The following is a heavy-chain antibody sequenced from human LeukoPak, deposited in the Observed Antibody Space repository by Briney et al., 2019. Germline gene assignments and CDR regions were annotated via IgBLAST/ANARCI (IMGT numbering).Heavy chain of an antibody. D-gene: IGHD3-3*01. Sequence: SETLSLTCTVSGGSISSYYWSWIRQPPGKGLEWIGYIYYSGSTNYNSSLKSRVTISVDTSKNQFSLKLSSVTAADTAVYYCATGGYYDFWSGYSFDYWGQGTLVTVS. CDR3: ATGGYYDFWSGYSFDY. V-gene: IGHV4-59*01. CDR2: IYYSGST. J-gene: IGHJ4*01. CDR1: GGSISSYY.